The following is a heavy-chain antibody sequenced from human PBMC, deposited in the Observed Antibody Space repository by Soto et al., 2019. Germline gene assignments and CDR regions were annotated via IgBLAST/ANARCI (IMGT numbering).Heavy chain of an antibody. CDR2: ISGSGGT. CDR3: ARRGRGYEFDY. V-gene: IGHV4-59*08. Sequence: PSETLSLTCTVSGGSISGYYWIWIRQPPGKGLEWIGYISGSGGTNYNPSLKSRVTISVDTSKNQFSLNLSSMTAADTAVYYCARRGRGYEFDYWGQGTLVTVSS. D-gene: IGHD5-12*01. CDR1: GGSISGYY. J-gene: IGHJ4*02.